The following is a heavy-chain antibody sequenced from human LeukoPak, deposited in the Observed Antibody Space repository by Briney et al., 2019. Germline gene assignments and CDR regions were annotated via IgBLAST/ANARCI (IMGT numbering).Heavy chain of an antibody. CDR3: AREGATTAFDY. Sequence: PGGSLRLSCAASGFTFSSYAMHWFRQAPGKGLEWMALISYDASNIYYADSVRGRFTISKDNSKNTLYLQMNSLRAEDTAVYYCAREGATTAFDYWGQGTLVTVSS. D-gene: IGHD1-26*01. CDR2: ISYDASNI. V-gene: IGHV3-30*04. CDR1: GFTFSSYA. J-gene: IGHJ4*02.